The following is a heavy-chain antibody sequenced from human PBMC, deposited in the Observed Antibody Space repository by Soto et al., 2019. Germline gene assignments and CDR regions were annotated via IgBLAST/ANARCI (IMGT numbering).Heavy chain of an antibody. V-gene: IGHV4-39*01. CDR3: ARSPGGTDYFDY. CDR2: FYYRGNT. CDR1: GASISRSAYY. Sequence: QVQLQESGPGLVKPSETLSLTCTVSGASISRSAYYWGWIRQPPGKGLEWIGSFYYRGNTYYNPSLKSRVAMSVDTYTNRSSLKLSSVTAADTAVYYCARSPGGTDYFDYWGQGALVTVSS. J-gene: IGHJ4*02. D-gene: IGHD1-26*01.